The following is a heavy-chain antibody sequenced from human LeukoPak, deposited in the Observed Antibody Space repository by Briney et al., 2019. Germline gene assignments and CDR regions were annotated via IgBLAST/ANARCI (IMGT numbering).Heavy chain of an antibody. J-gene: IGHJ4*02. CDR3: AREGTYCGGDCYPLGY. V-gene: IGHV3-53*01. D-gene: IGHD2-21*02. Sequence: PGGSLRLSCAASGFTFRDYYMTWVRQAPGKGLEWVSVIFGGGSTYYADSVKGRFTISRDNSKNTLYLQMNSLRAGDTAVYYCAREGTYCGGDCYPLGYWGQGTLVTVSS. CDR1: GFTFRDYY. CDR2: IFGGGST.